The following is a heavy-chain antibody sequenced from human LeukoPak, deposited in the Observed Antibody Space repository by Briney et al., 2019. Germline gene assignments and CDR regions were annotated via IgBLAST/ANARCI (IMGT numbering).Heavy chain of an antibody. Sequence: SETLSLTCAVYGGSFSGYYWSWIRQPPGKGLEWIGEINHSGSTNYNPSLKSRVTISVDTSKNQFSLKLGSVTAADTAVYYCARSQGASDYWGQGTLVTVSS. D-gene: IGHD3-16*01. CDR2: INHSGST. V-gene: IGHV4-34*01. J-gene: IGHJ4*02. CDR3: ARSQGASDY. CDR1: GGSFSGYY.